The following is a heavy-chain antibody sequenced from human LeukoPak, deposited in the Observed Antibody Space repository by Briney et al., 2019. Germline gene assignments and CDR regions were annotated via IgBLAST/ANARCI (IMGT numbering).Heavy chain of an antibody. V-gene: IGHV1-3*03. CDR1: GYTFTSYA. CDR2: INAGNGNT. J-gene: IGHJ4*02. D-gene: IGHD6-19*01. CDR3: ARESSSGWYDGSFDY. Sequence: VASVKVSCKASGYTFTSYAMHWVRQAPGQRLEWMGWINAGNGNTKYSQEFQGRVTITRDTSASTAYMELSSLRSEDMAVYYCARESSSGWYDGSFDYWGQGTLVTVSS.